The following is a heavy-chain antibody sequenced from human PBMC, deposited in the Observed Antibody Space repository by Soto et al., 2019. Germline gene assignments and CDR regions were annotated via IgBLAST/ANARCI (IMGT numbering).Heavy chain of an antibody. J-gene: IGHJ6*02. V-gene: IGHV1-2*04. D-gene: IGHD3-10*01. Sequence: ASVKVSCEASGDSFTGYYMHWVRQAPGQGLEWMGWINPNSGGTNYAQKFQGWVTMTRDTSISTAYMELSRLRSDDTAVYYCARGGIIMVRGVIPPRYSVYCGMDVWGQGTTVTVSS. CDR2: INPNSGGT. CDR1: GDSFTGYY. CDR3: ARGGIIMVRGVIPPRYSVYCGMDV.